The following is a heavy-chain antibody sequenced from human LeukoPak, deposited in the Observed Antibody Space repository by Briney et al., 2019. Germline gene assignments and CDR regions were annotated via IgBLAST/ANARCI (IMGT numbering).Heavy chain of an antibody. D-gene: IGHD6-19*01. Sequence: SETLSLTCTVSGGSISSSSYYWGWIRQPPGEGLEWIGSIYYSGSTYYNPSLKSRVTISVDTSKNQFSLKLSSVTAADTAVYYCARVGAGQWLVIDYWGQGTLVTVSS. J-gene: IGHJ4*02. V-gene: IGHV4-39*07. CDR1: GGSISSSSYY. CDR2: IYYSGST. CDR3: ARVGAGQWLVIDY.